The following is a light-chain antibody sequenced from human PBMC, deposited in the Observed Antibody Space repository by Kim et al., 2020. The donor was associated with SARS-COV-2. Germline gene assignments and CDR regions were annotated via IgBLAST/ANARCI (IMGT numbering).Light chain of an antibody. CDR2: VKSDGSH. CDR3: QTWGPGIRV. CDR1: SGRSNYA. J-gene: IGLJ3*02. V-gene: IGLV4-69*01. Sequence: QPVLTQSPSPPASLGASVKLTGTMGSGRSNYAVAWHQQRAEKGPRYLMKVKSDGSHNKGDGIPDRFSGSASGAERYLTIASLQYEDEADYYCQTWGPGIRVFGGGTQLTVL.